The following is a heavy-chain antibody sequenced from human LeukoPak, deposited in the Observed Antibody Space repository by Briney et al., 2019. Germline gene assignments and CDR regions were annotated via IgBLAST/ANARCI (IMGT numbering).Heavy chain of an antibody. CDR2: ITGSGPYI. CDR3: VSGMIEFDY. CDR1: GFTFSTFA. D-gene: IGHD3-22*01. V-gene: IGHV3-21*01. J-gene: IGHJ4*02. Sequence: PGGSLRLSCAASGFTFSTFAMHWVRLSPGKGLEWVSSITGSGPYILYADSVKRRFTISRDNAKNSLYLQMNSLRVEDTSVYYCVSGMIEFDYWGQGTRVTVSS.